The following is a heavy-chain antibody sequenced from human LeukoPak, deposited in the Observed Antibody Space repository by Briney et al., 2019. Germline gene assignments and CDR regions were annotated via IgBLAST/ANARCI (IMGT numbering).Heavy chain of an antibody. D-gene: IGHD3-3*01. V-gene: IGHV3-30*18. Sequence: GRTLRLSCAASGFTFSSYGMEWGRQAPGKGGGRGEVISYDGSKKNYADSGKGGFTISRDNSKNSLYLQMYSLRAEDTAVYYCAKDHSGSQYYDFWSNYYGIYVWGEGATVTVSS. CDR3: AKDHSGSQYYDFWSNYYGIYV. J-gene: IGHJ6*04. CDR2: ISYDGSKK. CDR1: GFTFSSYG.